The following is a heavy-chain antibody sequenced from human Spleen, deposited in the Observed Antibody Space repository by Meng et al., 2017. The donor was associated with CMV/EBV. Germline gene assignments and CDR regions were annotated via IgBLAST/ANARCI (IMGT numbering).Heavy chain of an antibody. CDR2: IYSGGST. V-gene: IGHV3-53*01. D-gene: IGHD3-3*01. CDR1: GFTVSTYY. CDR3: ASGALRPWSDF. J-gene: IGHJ6*02. Sequence: GGSLRLSCAASGFTVSTYYMTWVRQAPGKGLEWVSVIYSGGSTYYADSVKGRFTISRDSSKNTLSLQMNSLRAEDTAVYYCASGALRPWSDFWGQGTTVTVSS.